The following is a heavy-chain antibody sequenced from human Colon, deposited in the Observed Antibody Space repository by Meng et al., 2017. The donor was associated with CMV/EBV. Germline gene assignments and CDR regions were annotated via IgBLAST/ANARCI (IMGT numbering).Heavy chain of an antibody. CDR1: GFTVSSTH. V-gene: IGHV3-66*01. CDR2: IYSGGSK. D-gene: IGHD1-26*01. CDR3: ARGYSGTSS. Sequence: HVAESGGDLVQPGGSLRLSCAASGFTVSSTHMSWVRQAPGNGLEWVSVIYSGGSKFYADSVKGRFTISRDNSKNTLYLQMNSLSAEDTAVYYCARGYSGTSSWGQGTLVTVSS. J-gene: IGHJ4*02.